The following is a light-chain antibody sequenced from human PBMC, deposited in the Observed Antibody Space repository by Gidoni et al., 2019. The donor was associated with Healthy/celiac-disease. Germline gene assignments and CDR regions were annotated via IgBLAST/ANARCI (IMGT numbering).Light chain of an antibody. CDR2: EGS. J-gene: IGLJ1*01. Sequence: QSALTQPASESGSPRQSITISCTGTSSDVGSYNLVSWYQQHPGKAPKLMIYEGSKRPSGVSNRFSGSKSGNTASLTISGLQAEDEADYYCCSYAGSSTVYVFGTGTKVTVL. V-gene: IGLV2-23*01. CDR1: SSDVGSYNL. CDR3: CSYAGSSTVYV.